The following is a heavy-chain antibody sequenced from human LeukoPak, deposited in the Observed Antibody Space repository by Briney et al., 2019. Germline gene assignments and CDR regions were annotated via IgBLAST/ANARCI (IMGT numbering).Heavy chain of an antibody. CDR1: GFTFSSYS. CDR2: ISSSSSYI. D-gene: IGHD3-3*01. Sequence: PGGPLRLSCAASGFTFSSYSMNWVRQAPGKGLEWVSSISSSSSYIYYADSVKGRFTISRDNAKNSLYLQMNSLRAEDTAVYYCARGGGGATYYDFWSGYLHFDYWGQGTLVTVSS. V-gene: IGHV3-21*01. J-gene: IGHJ4*02. CDR3: ARGGGGATYYDFWSGYLHFDY.